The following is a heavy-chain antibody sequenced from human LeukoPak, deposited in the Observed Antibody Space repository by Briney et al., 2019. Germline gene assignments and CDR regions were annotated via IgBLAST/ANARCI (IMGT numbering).Heavy chain of an antibody. D-gene: IGHD6-19*01. V-gene: IGHV3-7*01. CDR2: IKQDGSEK. J-gene: IGHJ4*02. CDR1: GFTFSSYW. CDR3: ARERDGSSGYSDY. Sequence: PSGSLRLSCAASGFTFSSYWMSWVRQAPGKGLEWVANIKQDGSEKYYVDSVKGRFTISRDNAKNSLYLQMNSLRAEDTAVYYCARERDGSSGYSDYWGQGTLVTVSS.